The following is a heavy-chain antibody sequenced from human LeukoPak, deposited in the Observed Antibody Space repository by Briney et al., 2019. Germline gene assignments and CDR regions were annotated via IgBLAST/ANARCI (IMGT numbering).Heavy chain of an antibody. CDR3: AKDIVVVVAALTFDY. V-gene: IGHV3-23*01. CDR2: ISGSGGST. CDR1: GFTFSSYA. D-gene: IGHD2-15*01. Sequence: PGGSLRLSCAASGFTFSSYAMSWVRQAPGKGLEWVSAISGSGGSTYYADSVKGRFTISRDNSKNTLYLQMNSLRAEDTAVYYCAKDIVVVVAALTFDYWGQGTLVTVSS. J-gene: IGHJ4*02.